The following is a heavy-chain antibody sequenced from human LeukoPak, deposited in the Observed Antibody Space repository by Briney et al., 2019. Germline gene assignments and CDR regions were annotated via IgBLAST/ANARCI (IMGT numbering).Heavy chain of an antibody. Sequence: GGSLRLSCAASGFTFNTHWMHWVRQGPGKGLVWVSRINTDGSTTNYADSVKGRFTISRDNARNTLYLQMNSLRAEDTAVYYCARVGLTYYYDSSGYNWFDPRGQGTLVTVSS. D-gene: IGHD3-22*01. CDR1: GFTFNTHW. V-gene: IGHV3-74*01. CDR2: INTDGSTT. CDR3: ARVGLTYYYDSSGYNWFDP. J-gene: IGHJ5*02.